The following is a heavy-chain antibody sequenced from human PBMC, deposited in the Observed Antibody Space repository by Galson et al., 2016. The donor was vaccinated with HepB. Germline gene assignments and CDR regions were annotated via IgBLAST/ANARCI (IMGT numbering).Heavy chain of an antibody. CDR1: GASVSSTGYY. Sequence: ETLSLTCTVSGASVSSTGYYWSWIRQPPGKGLEWIGYIFYFDNTNYNPSLKGRVTISVDTSKNQFSLKLNSVTAADTAVYYCASDSTYGNFWGQGTLATVSS. J-gene: IGHJ4*02. V-gene: IGHV4-61*08. CDR2: IFYFDNT. D-gene: IGHD3-10*01. CDR3: ASDSTYGNF.